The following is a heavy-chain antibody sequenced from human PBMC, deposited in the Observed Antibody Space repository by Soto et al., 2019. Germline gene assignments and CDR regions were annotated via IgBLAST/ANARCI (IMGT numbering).Heavy chain of an antibody. D-gene: IGHD6-19*01. CDR2: INHSGST. J-gene: IGHJ4*02. CDR1: GVSFSGYY. CDR3: ARGWGSGVFDY. V-gene: IGHV4-34*01. Sequence: SETLSLTCAVFGVSFSGYYWNWIRQPPGKGLEWIGEINHSGSTNYNPSLKSRVTISVDTSKNQFSLKLSSVTAADTAVYYCARGWGSGVFDYWGQGTLVTVS.